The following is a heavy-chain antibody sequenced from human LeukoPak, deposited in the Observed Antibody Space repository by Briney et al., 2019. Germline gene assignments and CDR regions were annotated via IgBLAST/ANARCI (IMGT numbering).Heavy chain of an antibody. J-gene: IGHJ6*02. CDR3: AREIVVVVAATGDYGMDV. CDR1: GYTFTSYY. V-gene: IGHV1-46*01. Sequence: RALVKVSCKASGYTFTSYYMHWVRQAPGQGLEWMGIINPSGGSTSYAQKFQGRVTMTRDTSTSTVYMELSSLRSEDTAVYYCAREIVVVVAATGDYGMDVWGQGTTVTVSS. D-gene: IGHD2-15*01. CDR2: INPSGGST.